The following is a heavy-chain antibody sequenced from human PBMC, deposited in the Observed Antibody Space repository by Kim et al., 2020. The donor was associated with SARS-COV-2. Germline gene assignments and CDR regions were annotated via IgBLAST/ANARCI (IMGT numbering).Heavy chain of an antibody. D-gene: IGHD1-7*01. J-gene: IGHJ6*02. Sequence: TYCNPSRKSRVTIAVDTSKNQFSLKLSSVTAADTAVYYCARLIELYGMDVWGQGTTVTVSS. CDR2: T. V-gene: IGHV4-39*01. CDR3: ARLIELYGMDV.